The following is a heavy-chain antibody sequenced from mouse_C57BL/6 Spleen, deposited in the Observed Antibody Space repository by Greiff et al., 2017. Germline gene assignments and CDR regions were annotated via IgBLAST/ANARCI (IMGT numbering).Heavy chain of an antibody. D-gene: IGHD1-1*01. J-gene: IGHJ2*01. CDR2: IHPNSGST. CDR3: ARSGTTVVATEGFDY. V-gene: IGHV1-64*01. Sequence: QVQLQQPGAELVKPGASVKLSCKASGYTFTSYWMHWVKQRPGQGLEWIGMIHPNSGSTNYNEKFKSKDTLTVDKSSSTAYMQLSSLTSEDSTVYYCARSGTTVVATEGFDYWGQGTTLTVSS. CDR1: GYTFTSYW.